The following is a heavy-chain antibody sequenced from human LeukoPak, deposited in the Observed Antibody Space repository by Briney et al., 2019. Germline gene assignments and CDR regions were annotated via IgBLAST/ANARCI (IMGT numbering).Heavy chain of an antibody. J-gene: IGHJ6*02. CDR3: ARDPLAVIDIVVVPAARGYGMDV. V-gene: IGHV4-34*01. Sequence: PSETLSLTCAVYGGSFSGYYWSWIRQPPGKGLEWIGEINHSGSTNYNPSLKSRVTISVDTSKNQFSLKLSSVTAADTAVYYCARDPLAVIDIVVVPAARGYGMDVWGQGTTVTVSS. CDR1: GGSFSGYY. CDR2: INHSGST. D-gene: IGHD2-2*01.